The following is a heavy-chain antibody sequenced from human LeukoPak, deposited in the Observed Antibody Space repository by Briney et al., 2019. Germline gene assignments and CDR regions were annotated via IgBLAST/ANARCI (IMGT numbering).Heavy chain of an antibody. CDR1: GFTFSSYA. CDR3: AKXKSXARIVATSPVD. D-gene: IGHD5-12*01. V-gene: IGHV3-23*01. Sequence: PGGSLRLSCAASGFTFSSYAMSWVRQAPGKGLEWVSAISGSGGSTYYADSVKGRFTISRDNSKNTLYLQMNSLRAEDTAVYYCAKXKSXARIVATSPVDWGQGTLVTVSX. J-gene: IGHJ4*02. CDR2: ISGSGGST.